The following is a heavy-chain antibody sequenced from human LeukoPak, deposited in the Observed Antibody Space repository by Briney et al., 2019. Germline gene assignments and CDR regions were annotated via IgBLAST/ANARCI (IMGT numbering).Heavy chain of an antibody. CDR2: IYYSGST. V-gene: IGHV4-59*01. J-gene: IGHJ3*02. CDR1: GGSISSYY. D-gene: IGHD3-16*01. CDR3: ARDYTKTYAFDI. Sequence: SEILSLTCTVSGGSISSYYWSWIRQPPGKGLEWIGYIYYSGSTNYNPSLKSRVTISVDTSKNQFSLKLSSVTAADTAVYYCARDYTKTYAFDIWGQGTMVTVSS.